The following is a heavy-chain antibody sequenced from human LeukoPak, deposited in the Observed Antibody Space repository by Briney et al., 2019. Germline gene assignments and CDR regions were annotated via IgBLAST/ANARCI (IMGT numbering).Heavy chain of an antibody. D-gene: IGHD4-17*01. CDR1: GFTFSSYS. CDR3: ARALPYGAPMYYFDY. CDR2: ISSSSSYI. J-gene: IGHJ4*02. Sequence: GGSLRLSCAASGFTFSSYSMNWVRQAPGKGLEWVSSISSSSSYIYYADSVKGRFTISRDNAKNSLYLQMNSLRAEDTAVYYCARALPYGAPMYYFDYWGQGTLVTVSS. V-gene: IGHV3-21*01.